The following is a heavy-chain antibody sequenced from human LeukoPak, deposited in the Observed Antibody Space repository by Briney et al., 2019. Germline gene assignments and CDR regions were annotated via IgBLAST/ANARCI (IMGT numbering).Heavy chain of an antibody. CDR3: ARLGLVSYYYYTDV. D-gene: IGHD1-26*01. J-gene: IGHJ6*03. CDR2: IYYNGRT. Sequence: PSETLSLTCTVSGDSIRSSGYYWGWIRQPPGKGLECIGSIYYNGRTYYNPSLKSRVTISVDTSKNQFSLKLTSVIVADTAVYYCARLGLVSYYYYTDVWGKGTTVTVSS. V-gene: IGHV4-39*01. CDR1: GDSIRSSGYY.